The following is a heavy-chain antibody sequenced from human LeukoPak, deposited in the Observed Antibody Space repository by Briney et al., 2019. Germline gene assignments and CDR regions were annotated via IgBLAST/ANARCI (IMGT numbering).Heavy chain of an antibody. D-gene: IGHD5-12*01. J-gene: IGHJ4*02. Sequence: ASVKVSCKASGYTFTSNDINWVRQATGQGLEWMGWMNPNSGNTGYAQKFQGRVTMTRNTSISTAYMELSSLRSEDTAAYYCARRCSGYDEMDYWGQGTLVTVSS. V-gene: IGHV1-8*01. CDR2: MNPNSGNT. CDR3: ARRCSGYDEMDY. CDR1: GYTFTSND.